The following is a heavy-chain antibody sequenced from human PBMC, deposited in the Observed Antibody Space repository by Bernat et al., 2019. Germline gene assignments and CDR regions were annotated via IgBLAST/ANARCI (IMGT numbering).Heavy chain of an antibody. D-gene: IGHD6-19*01. CDR3: ARGLSSGWYQNLDY. Sequence: QVQLQQWGAGLLKPSETLSLTCAVYGGSFSGYYWSWIRQPPGKGLEWIGEINHSGSTNYNPSLKSRVTISVDTSKNQFSLKLSSVTAADKAVYYCARGLSSGWYQNLDYWGQGTLVTVSS. CDR1: GGSFSGYY. CDR2: INHSGST. J-gene: IGHJ4*02. V-gene: IGHV4-34*01.